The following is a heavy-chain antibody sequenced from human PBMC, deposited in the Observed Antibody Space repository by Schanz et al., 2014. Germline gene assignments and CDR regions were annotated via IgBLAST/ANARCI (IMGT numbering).Heavy chain of an antibody. J-gene: IGHJ3*02. CDR3: AKGRFGELSAFDI. Sequence: EVQLVESGGGWVQPGGSLRLSCAASGFSFSSYAMGWVRQARGKGLEWVSYVSRSTPDIYYADSVKGRFTMSRDNAKNSVFLQMTSLRAEDTAVYYCAKGRFGELSAFDIWGQGTMVTVSS. CDR1: GFSFSSYA. V-gene: IGHV3-48*01. CDR2: VSRSTPDI. D-gene: IGHD3-10*01.